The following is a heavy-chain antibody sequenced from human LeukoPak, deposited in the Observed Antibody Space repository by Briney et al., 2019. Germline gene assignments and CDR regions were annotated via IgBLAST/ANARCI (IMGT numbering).Heavy chain of an antibody. CDR1: GFTFSIYA. CDR2: IKQDGSEK. D-gene: IGHD4-17*01. V-gene: IGHV3-7*01. J-gene: IGHJ4*02. Sequence: GGSLRLSCAASGFTFSIYAINWVRQAPGKGLEWVANIKQDGSEKYYVDSVKGRFTISRDNAKNSLHLQMNSLRVEDTAVYYCAREGPYGDYVGYWGQGILVTVSS. CDR3: AREGPYGDYVGY.